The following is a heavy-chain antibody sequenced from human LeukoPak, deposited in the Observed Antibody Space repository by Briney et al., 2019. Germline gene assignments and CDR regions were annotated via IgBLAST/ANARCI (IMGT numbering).Heavy chain of an antibody. CDR3: AKADGSGSYYYSMDV. D-gene: IGHD3-10*01. CDR1: GFTFNNYD. V-gene: IGHV3-23*01. Sequence: GGSLRLSRAASGFTFNNYDMSWVRQAPGKGLEWVSGIGGSGGYTYYADSVKGRFTVSRDNPKNTLYLQMNSLRAEDTAAYFCAKADGSGSYYYSMDVWGQGTTVTVSS. CDR2: IGGSGGYT. J-gene: IGHJ6*03.